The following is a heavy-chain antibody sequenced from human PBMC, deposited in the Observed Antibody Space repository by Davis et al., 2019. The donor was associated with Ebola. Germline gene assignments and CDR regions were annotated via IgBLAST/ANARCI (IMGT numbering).Heavy chain of an antibody. CDR3: AKVRDGYNFGANSPSDY. CDR2: ISYDGSNK. Sequence: GESLKISCAAPGFTFSSYGMHWVRQAPGKGLEWVAVISYDGSNKYYADSVKGRFTISRDNSKNTLYLQMNSLRAEDTAVYYCAKVRDGYNFGANSPSDYWGQGTLVTVSS. V-gene: IGHV3-30*18. CDR1: GFTFSSYG. D-gene: IGHD5-24*01. J-gene: IGHJ4*02.